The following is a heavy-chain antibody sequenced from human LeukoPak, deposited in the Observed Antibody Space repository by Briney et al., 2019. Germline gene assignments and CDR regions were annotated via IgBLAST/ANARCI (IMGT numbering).Heavy chain of an antibody. Sequence: GSLRLSCVASGFTFTNYWMSWVRQAPGKGLEWVSSISSSSSYIYYADSVKGRFTISRDNAKNSLYLQMNSLRAEDTAVYYCARGGAPGIAAAGERYYYYGMDVWGQGTTVTVSS. CDR3: ARGGAPGIAAAGERYYYYGMDV. CDR1: GFTFTNYW. CDR2: ISSSSSYI. J-gene: IGHJ6*02. D-gene: IGHD6-13*01. V-gene: IGHV3-21*01.